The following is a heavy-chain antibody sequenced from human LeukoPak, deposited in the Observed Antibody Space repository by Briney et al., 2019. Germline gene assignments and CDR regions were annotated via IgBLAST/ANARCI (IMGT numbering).Heavy chain of an antibody. CDR2: ISYDGSNK. CDR3: ARDGVYSNYGFLYYYYYGMDV. D-gene: IGHD4-11*01. Sequence: GGSLRLSCAASGFTFSSYAMHWVRQAPGKGLEWGAVISYDGSNKYYADSVKGRFTISRDNSKNTLYLQMNSLRAEDTAVYYCARDGVYSNYGFLYYYYYGMDVWGQGTTVTVSS. V-gene: IGHV3-30*04. CDR1: GFTFSSYA. J-gene: IGHJ6*02.